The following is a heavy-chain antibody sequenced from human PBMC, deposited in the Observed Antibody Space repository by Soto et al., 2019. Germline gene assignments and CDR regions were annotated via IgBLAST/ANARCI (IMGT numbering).Heavy chain of an antibody. V-gene: IGHV1-46*01. J-gene: IGHJ4*03. D-gene: IGHD6-19*01. CDR1: GYTFTSYY. CDR3: ARVRWLAFDY. CDR2: INLSGGST. Sequence: ASVKVSCKASGYTFTSYYMHWVRQAPGRGLEWMGIINLSGGSTSYAQKFQGRVTMSRDTSTSTVYMELSSLSSEDTAVYYCARVRWLAFDYWGQGTTVTVSS.